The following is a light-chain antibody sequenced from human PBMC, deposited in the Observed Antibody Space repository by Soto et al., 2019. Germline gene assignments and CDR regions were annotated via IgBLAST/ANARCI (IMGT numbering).Light chain of an antibody. V-gene: IGKV3-15*01. CDR3: QQYNNWPIT. J-gene: IGKJ5*01. CDR2: GAS. CDR1: QSLRSN. Sequence: EIVMTQSPASLSVSPGERATLSCRASQSLRSNLAWYQQKPGQAPRLLIYGASTRATGIPARFSGSGSGTEFTLTISSLQPEDFAVYYCQQYNNWPITFGQGTRLEIK.